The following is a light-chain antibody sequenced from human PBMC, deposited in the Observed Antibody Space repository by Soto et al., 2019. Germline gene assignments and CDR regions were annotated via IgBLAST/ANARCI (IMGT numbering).Light chain of an antibody. CDR1: QSIRKN. CDR3: QQYGGSSRT. V-gene: IGKV3-20*01. CDR2: DAS. Sequence: EIVLTQSPGTLSLSPGERATLSCRASQSIRKNLDWYQHKPGQAPRLLIYDASGRAAGVPDRFSGSGSGTDFTLTISRLEPEDFAVYYCQQYGGSSRTFGQGTNVEIK. J-gene: IGKJ1*01.